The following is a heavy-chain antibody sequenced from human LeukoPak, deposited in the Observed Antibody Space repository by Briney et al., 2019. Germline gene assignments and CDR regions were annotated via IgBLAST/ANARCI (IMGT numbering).Heavy chain of an antibody. D-gene: IGHD3-22*01. V-gene: IGHV4-61*02. CDR3: ARLSLDSRVSAAFDI. CDR1: GGSISSGSYY. Sequence: TSETLSLTCTVSGGSISSGSYYWSWIRQPAGKGLEWIGRIYTSGSTNYNPSLKSRVTISVDTSKNQFSLKLSSVTAADTAVYYCARLSLDSRVSAAFDIWGQGTMVTVSS. J-gene: IGHJ3*02. CDR2: IYTSGST.